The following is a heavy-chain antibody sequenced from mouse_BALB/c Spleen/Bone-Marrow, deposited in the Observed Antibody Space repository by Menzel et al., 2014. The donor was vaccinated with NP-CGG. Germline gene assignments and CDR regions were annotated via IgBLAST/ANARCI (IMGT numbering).Heavy chain of an antibody. CDR1: GYTFSSYW. J-gene: IGHJ4*01. CDR3: ARSHYYGLYYAMDY. D-gene: IGHD1-1*01. Sequence: QVQLKQSRAELVKPGASVKISCKTTGYTFSSYWIEWVKQRPGHGLEWIGEILPGSGTTNYNEKFKGKATFTADTSSNTAYMQLSSLTSEDSAVYYCARSHYYGLYYAMDYWGQGTSVTVSS. V-gene: IGHV1-9*01. CDR2: ILPGSGTT.